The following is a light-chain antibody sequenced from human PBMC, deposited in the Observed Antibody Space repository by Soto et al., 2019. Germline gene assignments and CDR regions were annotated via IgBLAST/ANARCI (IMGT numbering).Light chain of an antibody. CDR3: QQYTNWPKT. CDR1: HSVSSN. V-gene: IGKV3D-15*01. Sequence: EIGLTHSPRTVSLSPGERVTISCRASHSVSSNYLAWYQQRPGQAPRLLIYGASTRATGIPERFSGSGSGTEFTLTISSLQSEDFAVYYCQQYTNWPKTFGQGTKVDIK. J-gene: IGKJ1*01. CDR2: GAS.